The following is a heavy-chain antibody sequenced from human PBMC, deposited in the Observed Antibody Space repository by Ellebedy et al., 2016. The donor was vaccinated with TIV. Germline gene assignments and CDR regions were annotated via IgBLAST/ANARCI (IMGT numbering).Heavy chain of an antibody. Sequence: GGSLRLSXAASGFTFDDYAMHWVRQAPGKGLEWVSGISWNSGSIGYADSVKGRFTISRDNAKNSLYLQMNSLRAEDTALYYCAKDIEALWFGEYDAFDIWGQGTMVTVSS. J-gene: IGHJ3*02. D-gene: IGHD3-10*01. CDR1: GFTFDDYA. V-gene: IGHV3-9*01. CDR2: ISWNSGSI. CDR3: AKDIEALWFGEYDAFDI.